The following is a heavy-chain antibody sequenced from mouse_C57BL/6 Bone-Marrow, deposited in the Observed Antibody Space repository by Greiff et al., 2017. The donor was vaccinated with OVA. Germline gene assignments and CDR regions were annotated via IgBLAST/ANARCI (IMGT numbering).Heavy chain of an antibody. D-gene: IGHD3-2*02. J-gene: IGHJ4*01. CDR1: GYTFTDYY. CDR3: ARRAQATYTLYAMDY. CDR2: INPYNGGT. V-gene: IGHV1-19*01. Sequence: DVQLQESGPVLVKPGASVKMSCKASGYTFTDYYMNWVKQSHGKSLEWIGVINPYNGGTSYNQKFKGKATLTVDKSSSTAYMELNSLTSEDSAVYYCARRAQATYTLYAMDYWGQGTSVTVSS.